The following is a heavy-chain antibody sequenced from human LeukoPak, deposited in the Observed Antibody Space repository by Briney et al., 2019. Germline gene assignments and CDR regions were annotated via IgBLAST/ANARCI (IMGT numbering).Heavy chain of an antibody. J-gene: IGHJ6*02. V-gene: IGHV4-31*03. CDR2: IYYSGST. CDR1: GGSISSGGYY. D-gene: IGHD2-15*01. Sequence: SETLSLTCTVSGGSISSGGYYWGWIRQHPGKGLEWIGYIYYSGSTYYNPSLKSRVTISVDTSKNQFSLKLSSVTAADTAVYYCARVRCSGGSCYHYYYYGMDVWGQGTTVTVSS. CDR3: ARVRCSGGSCYHYYYYGMDV.